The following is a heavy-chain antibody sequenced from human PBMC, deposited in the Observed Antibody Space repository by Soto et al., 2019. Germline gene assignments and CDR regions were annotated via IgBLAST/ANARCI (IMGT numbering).Heavy chain of an antibody. V-gene: IGHV3-33*01. Sequence: QVQLVESGGGVVQPGRSLRLSCAASGFTFSNYGMHWVRQAPGKGLEWVAVMWYDGSNKYYADSVKGRFTISRDTSKNTLYLQMNSLRAEDTAVYYCARERIAAAGTADFDYWGQGTLVTVSS. CDR3: ARERIAAAGTADFDY. D-gene: IGHD6-13*01. CDR1: GFTFSNYG. J-gene: IGHJ4*02. CDR2: MWYDGSNK.